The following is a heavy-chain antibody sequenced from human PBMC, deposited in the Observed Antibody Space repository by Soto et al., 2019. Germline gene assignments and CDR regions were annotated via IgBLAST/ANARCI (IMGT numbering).Heavy chain of an antibody. J-gene: IGHJ5*02. CDR3: ARGKEQITIFGVTSGRGWFDP. CDR2: INHSGST. D-gene: IGHD3-3*01. V-gene: IGHV4-39*07. Sequence: PSETLSLTCTVSGGSLSSSSYYWGWIRQPPGKGLEWIGSINHSGSTNYNPSLKSRVTISADTSKNQFSLKLSSVTAADTAVYYCARGKEQITIFGVTSGRGWFDPWGQGTLVTVSS. CDR1: GGSLSSSSYY.